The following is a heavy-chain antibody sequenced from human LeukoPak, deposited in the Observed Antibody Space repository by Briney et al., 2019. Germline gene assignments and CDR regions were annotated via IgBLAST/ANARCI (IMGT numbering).Heavy chain of an antibody. V-gene: IGHV3-23*01. Sequence: GGSLRLSCAASGFPFSSYTMSWVRQAPGKGLEWVSTISGTGGSTYYADSVKGRFTISRDNSKNTMYLQMNSLRAEDTAVYYCAKGADRIATTGTAYFRHWGQGTLVTVSS. CDR1: GFPFSSYT. CDR3: AKGADRIATTGTAYFRH. CDR2: ISGTGGST. D-gene: IGHD6-13*01. J-gene: IGHJ1*01.